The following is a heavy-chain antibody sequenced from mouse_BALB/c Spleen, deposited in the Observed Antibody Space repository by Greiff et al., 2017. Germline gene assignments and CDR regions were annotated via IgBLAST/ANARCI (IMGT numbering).Heavy chain of an antibody. CDR2: ISSGSSTI. D-gene: IGHD2-3*01. J-gene: IGHJ2*01. CDR1: GFTFSSFG. Sequence: EVKLQESGGGLVQPGGSRKLSCAASGFTFSSFGMHWVRQAPEKGLEWVAYISSGSSTIYYADTVKGRFTISRDNPKNTLFLQMTSLRSEDTAMYYCARSNDGYLYYFDYWGQGTTLTVSS. CDR3: ARSNDGYLYYFDY. V-gene: IGHV5-17*02.